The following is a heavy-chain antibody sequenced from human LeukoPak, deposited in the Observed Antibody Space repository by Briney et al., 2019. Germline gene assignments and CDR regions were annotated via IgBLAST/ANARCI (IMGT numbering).Heavy chain of an antibody. CDR3: ARSSGWRQAEARYFDY. V-gene: IGHV4-30-4*07. J-gene: IGHJ4*02. CDR2: ISYSGST. Sequence: SETLSLTCAVSGGSISSGGYSWSWIRQPPGKGLEWIGYISYSGSTYYNPSLKSRVTISVDTSKNQFSLKLSSVTAADTAVYYCARSSGWRQAEARYFDYWGQGTLVTVSS. D-gene: IGHD6-19*01. CDR1: GGSISSGGYS.